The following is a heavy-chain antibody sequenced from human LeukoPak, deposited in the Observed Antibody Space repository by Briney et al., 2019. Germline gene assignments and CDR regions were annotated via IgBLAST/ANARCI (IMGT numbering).Heavy chain of an antibody. CDR3: ARGGFRGYYLDY. D-gene: IGHD3-10*01. V-gene: IGHV3-74*01. J-gene: IGHJ4*02. CDR2: INSDGNSV. CDR1: GFTFSGFW. Sequence: GGSLRLSCAASGFTFSGFWMHWVRQAPGKGLVWVSRINSDGNSVDYADSVKGRFTISRDNAKNTLSLQMISLRAEDTAVYYCARGGFRGYYLDYWGQGTLVTVSS.